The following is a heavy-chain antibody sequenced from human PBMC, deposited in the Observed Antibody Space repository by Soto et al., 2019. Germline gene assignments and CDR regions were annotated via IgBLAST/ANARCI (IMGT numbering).Heavy chain of an antibody. CDR2: ISYDGSNK. D-gene: IGHD3-10*01. J-gene: IGHJ4*02. CDR3: VGGQYYFDY. V-gene: IGHV3-30*03. CDR1: GFPFTTYG. Sequence: ESGGGVVQPGRSLRLSCAASGFPFTTYGMHWVREGPGKGLEWVAVISYDGSNKYYADSVKGRFTISRDNSKNTLYLQMNSLRPEDTALYDCVGGQYYFDYRGQGTLVTVSS.